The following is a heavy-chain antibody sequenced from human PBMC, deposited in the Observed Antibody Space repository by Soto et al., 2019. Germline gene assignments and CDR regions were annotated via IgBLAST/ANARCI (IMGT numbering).Heavy chain of an antibody. CDR3: ARHYYSGYDPNLFDY. Sequence: SETLSLTCTVSGGSISSYYWSWIRQPPGKGLEWIGYIYYSGSTNYNPSLKSRVTISVDTSKNQFSLKLSSVTAADTAVYYCARHYYSGYDPNLFDYWGQGTLVTVPQ. CDR2: IYYSGST. V-gene: IGHV4-59*08. D-gene: IGHD5-12*01. J-gene: IGHJ4*02. CDR1: GGSISSYY.